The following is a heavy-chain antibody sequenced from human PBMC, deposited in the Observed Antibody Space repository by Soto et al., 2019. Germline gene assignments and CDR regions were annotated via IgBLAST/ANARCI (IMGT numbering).Heavy chain of an antibody. Sequence: EVQLLESGGGLVQPGGSLRLSCAASGFTFSSYAMSWVRQAPGKGLEWVSAISGSGGSTYYADSVKGRFTISRDNSKNTLYLQMNSLRADDTAVYYCAKDTYSNHYYYYYGMDVWGQGTTVTVSS. CDR1: GFTFSSYA. D-gene: IGHD4-4*01. J-gene: IGHJ6*02. V-gene: IGHV3-23*01. CDR3: AKDTYSNHYYYYYGMDV. CDR2: ISGSGGST.